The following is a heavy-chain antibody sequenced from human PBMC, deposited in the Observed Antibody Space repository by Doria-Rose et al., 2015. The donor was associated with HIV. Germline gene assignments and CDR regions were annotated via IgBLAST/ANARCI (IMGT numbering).Heavy chain of an antibody. J-gene: IGHJ4*02. V-gene: IGHV2-26*01. CDR1: GVSLSSPGMG. D-gene: IGHD6-13*01. CDR2: IFADHER. Sequence: QFTLMESGPVLVKPTETLTLTCTVSGVSLSSPGMGVSWIRQPPGKALEWLANIFADHERSYKTSLKCRLTSSRGTSISQVVLTMTDMDPVDTATYYCARIKSSRWYHKYYFDFWGQGTLVIVSA. CDR3: ARIKSSRWYHKYYFDF.